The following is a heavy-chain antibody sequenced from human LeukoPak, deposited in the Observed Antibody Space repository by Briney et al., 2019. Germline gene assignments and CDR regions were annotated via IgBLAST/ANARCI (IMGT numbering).Heavy chain of an antibody. CDR3: ARRVPGRSGNWFDP. J-gene: IGHJ5*02. CDR2: MNYGGST. CDR1: GGSISNNDYF. D-gene: IGHD2-2*01. V-gene: IGHV4-39*01. Sequence: TPSETLSLTCTVSGGSISNNDYFWGWIRQPPGKGLEWIGSMNYGGSTHDNPSLKSRVTISVDTSKNQVSLKLSSVTAADTAVYYCARRVPGRSGNWFDPWGQGTLVTVFS.